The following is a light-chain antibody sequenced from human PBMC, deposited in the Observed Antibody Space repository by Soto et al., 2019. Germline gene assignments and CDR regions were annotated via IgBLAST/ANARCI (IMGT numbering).Light chain of an antibody. CDR1: QSINTRY. Sequence: EIVLTQSPGTLSLSPGERATLSCRASQSINTRYSAWYQQKPGQPPRLLIYATSSRAPGIPDRFSGSGSGTDCTLTISRLEPEDFAVYYCQQDDDSARYKFGQGTNLDIK. J-gene: IGKJ2*01. CDR3: QQDDDSARYK. V-gene: IGKV3-20*01. CDR2: ATS.